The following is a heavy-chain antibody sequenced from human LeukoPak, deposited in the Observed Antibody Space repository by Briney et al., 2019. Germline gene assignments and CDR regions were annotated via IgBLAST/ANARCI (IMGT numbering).Heavy chain of an antibody. V-gene: IGHV3-23*01. J-gene: IGHJ4*02. CDR2: LIGSSGST. CDR1: GFTSTNYA. Sequence: GGSLRLSCAASGFTSTNYAMNWVRQAPGKGLEWVSVLIGSSGSTDYADSVKGRFILSRDESRNTVCLQLNKLRVEDTAVYYCAKASWVSTADAVLWGQGTAVTVSS. CDR3: AKASWVSTADAVL. D-gene: IGHD6-13*01.